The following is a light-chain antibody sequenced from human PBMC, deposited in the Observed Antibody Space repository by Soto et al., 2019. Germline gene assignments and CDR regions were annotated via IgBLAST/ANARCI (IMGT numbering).Light chain of an antibody. Sequence: QSALTQPRSVSGSPGQSVTMSCTGTSSDVGGCNYVSWYQQHPGKAPKLMIYDVSKRPSGVPDRFSGSKSGNTASLTISGLQAEDEADYYCCSYAGSYTPVVFGGGTKLTVL. CDR2: DVS. J-gene: IGLJ2*01. V-gene: IGLV2-11*01. CDR1: SSDVGGCNY. CDR3: CSYAGSYTPVV.